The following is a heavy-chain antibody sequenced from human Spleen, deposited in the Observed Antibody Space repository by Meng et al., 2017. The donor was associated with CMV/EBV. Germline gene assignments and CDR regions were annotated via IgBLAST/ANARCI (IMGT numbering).Heavy chain of an antibody. CDR3: ARAHYDSSGYYWALHFDD. V-gene: IGHV1-2*02. D-gene: IGHD3-22*01. Sequence: ASVKVSCKASGYTFTDYYMHWVRQAPGQGLEWMGWINPHSGGTEFVQKFRGRVTVTRDPSISTVYMELNRLKADDTAVYFCARAHYDSSGYYWALHFDDWGQGTLVTVSS. CDR2: INPHSGGT. CDR1: GYTFTDYY. J-gene: IGHJ4*02.